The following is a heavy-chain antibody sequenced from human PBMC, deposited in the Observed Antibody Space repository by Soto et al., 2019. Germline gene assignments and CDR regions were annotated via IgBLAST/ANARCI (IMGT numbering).Heavy chain of an antibody. CDR3: AKDFHYYGSGSYYLGAFDI. D-gene: IGHD3-10*01. Sequence: GGSLRLSCAASGFTFSSYAMSWVRQAPGKGLEWVSAISGSGGSTYYADSVKGRFTISRDNSKNTLYLQMNSLRAEDTAVYYCAKDFHYYGSGSYYLGAFDIWGQGTMVTVSS. V-gene: IGHV3-23*01. CDR2: ISGSGGST. J-gene: IGHJ3*02. CDR1: GFTFSSYA.